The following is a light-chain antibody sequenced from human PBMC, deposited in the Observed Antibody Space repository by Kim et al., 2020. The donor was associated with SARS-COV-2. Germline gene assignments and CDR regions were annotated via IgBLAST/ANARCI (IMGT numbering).Light chain of an antibody. V-gene: IGKV1-39*01. CDR1: QSISTY. J-gene: IGKJ1*01. Sequence: DIQMTQSPSSLSASVGDRITMTCRAGQSISTYLSWYQHKPGRAPKLLISFASNLQSGVPSRFSGSGSGTDFTLTISSLQPEDFATYYCQQSYNTPWTFGQETKVDIK. CDR2: FAS. CDR3: QQSYNTPWT.